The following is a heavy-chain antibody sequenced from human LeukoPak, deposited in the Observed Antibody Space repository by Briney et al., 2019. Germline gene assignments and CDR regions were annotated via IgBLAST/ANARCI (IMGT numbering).Heavy chain of an antibody. CDR3: ARTVPGYGDYVWGL. CDR2: INHSGST. J-gene: IGHJ3*01. D-gene: IGHD4-17*01. CDR1: GGSFSGYY. Sequence: TSETLSLTCAVYGGSFSGYYWSWIRQPPGKGLEWIGEINHSGSTNYNPSLKSRVTISVDTSKNQFSLKLSSVTAADTAVYYCARTVPGYGDYVWGLWGQGTMVTVSS. V-gene: IGHV4-34*01.